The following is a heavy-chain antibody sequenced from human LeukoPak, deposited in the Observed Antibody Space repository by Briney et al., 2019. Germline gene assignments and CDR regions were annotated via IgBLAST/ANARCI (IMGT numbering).Heavy chain of an antibody. J-gene: IGHJ4*02. CDR2: INPSGGST. D-gene: IGHD3-22*01. Sequence: ASVRVSCKASGYTFTSYYMHWVRQAPGQGLEWMGIINPSGGSTSYAQKFQGRVTRTRDTSTSTVYMELSSLRSEDTAVYYCARDAYYYDSSGYYGFGVDYWGQGTLVTVSS. CDR1: GYTFTSYY. CDR3: ARDAYYYDSSGYYGFGVDY. V-gene: IGHV1-46*01.